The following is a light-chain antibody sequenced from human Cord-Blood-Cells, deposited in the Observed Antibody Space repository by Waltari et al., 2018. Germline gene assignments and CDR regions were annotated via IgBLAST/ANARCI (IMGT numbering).Light chain of an antibody. V-gene: IGKV4-1*01. Sequence: DIVMTQSPDSLAVSLGERTTINCKSSQSVLYSSNNKNYLAWYQQKPGQPPKLLIYWASTRESRVPDRFSGSGSGTDFTLTISSLQAEDVAVYYCQHGITFGQGTRLEIK. CDR1: QSVLYSSNNKNY. CDR2: WAS. J-gene: IGKJ5*01. CDR3: QHGIT.